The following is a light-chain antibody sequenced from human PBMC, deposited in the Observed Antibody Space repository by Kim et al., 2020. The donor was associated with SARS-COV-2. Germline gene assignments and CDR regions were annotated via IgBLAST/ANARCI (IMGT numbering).Light chain of an antibody. CDR2: DVN. Sequence: QSALTQPASVSGSPGQSITISCTGTSSDVGAHNYVSWYQQDPGKAPKLMIYDVNKRTSGVSSRFSGSKSGNTASLTISGLQAEDEADYYCSSYTTSSTWLFGGGTQLTVL. V-gene: IGLV2-14*01. CDR3: SSYTTSSTWL. J-gene: IGLJ3*02. CDR1: SSDVGAHNY.